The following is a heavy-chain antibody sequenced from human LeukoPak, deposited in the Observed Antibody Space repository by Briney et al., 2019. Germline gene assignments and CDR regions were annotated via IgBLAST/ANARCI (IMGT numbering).Heavy chain of an antibody. CDR1: GFNFNTYT. CDR3: VRGSYGAYDY. CDR2: ISSDSSYI. Sequence: AGGSLRLSCAASGFNFNTYTMNWVRQAPGKGLEWVSSISSDSSYIYYADAVHGRFTVSRDNAKYSLYLQMNSLRAEDTAVYYCVRGSYGAYDYWGQGSLVTVSS. D-gene: IGHD4-17*01. V-gene: IGHV3-21*01. J-gene: IGHJ4*02.